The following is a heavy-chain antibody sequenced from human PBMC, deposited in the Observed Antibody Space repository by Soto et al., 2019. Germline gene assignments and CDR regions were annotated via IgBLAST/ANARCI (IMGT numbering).Heavy chain of an antibody. J-gene: IGHJ5*02. CDR3: ARGGQLWFGEWPSNWFDP. D-gene: IGHD3-10*01. Sequence: QVQLQESGPGLVKPSQTLSLTCTVSGGSISSGGYYWSWIRQHPGKGLEWIGYIYYSGSTYYNPSLKSRVTISVDTSKNQFSLKLSSVTAADTAVYYCARGGQLWFGEWPSNWFDPWGQGTLVTVSS. CDR1: GGSISSGGYY. V-gene: IGHV4-31*03. CDR2: IYYSGST.